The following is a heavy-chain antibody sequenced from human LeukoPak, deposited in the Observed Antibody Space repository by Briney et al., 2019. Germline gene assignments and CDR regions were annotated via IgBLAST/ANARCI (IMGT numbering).Heavy chain of an antibody. CDR2: INPNTGAT. Sequence: GAAVKVSCKASGYTFTGYYMHWVRQAPGQGLEWMGWINPNTGATNYAQMFQGRVTMTRDTSISTAYMELSRLKSDDTAVYYCARDRSSSGGWFDPWGQGTLFTVSS. V-gene: IGHV1-2*02. CDR3: ARDRSSSGGWFDP. CDR1: GYTFTGYY. J-gene: IGHJ5*02. D-gene: IGHD2-15*01.